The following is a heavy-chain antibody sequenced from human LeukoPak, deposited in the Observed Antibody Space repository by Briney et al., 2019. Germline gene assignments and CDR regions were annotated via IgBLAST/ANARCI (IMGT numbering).Heavy chain of an antibody. D-gene: IGHD6-6*01. V-gene: IGHV3-23*01. Sequence: GGSLRLSCAASGFTFSTYAMSWVRQAPGKGPEWVSAISNSGGGTYYADFVKGRFTISRDNSKNTLYLQVNNLRAEDTAVYYCARGPNSNWSGLDFWGQGTLLTVSS. CDR3: ARGPNSNWSGLDF. J-gene: IGHJ4*02. CDR1: GFTFSTYA. CDR2: ISNSGGGT.